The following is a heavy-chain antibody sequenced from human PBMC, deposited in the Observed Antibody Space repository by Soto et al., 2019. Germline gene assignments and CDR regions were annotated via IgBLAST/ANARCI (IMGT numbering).Heavy chain of an antibody. CDR3: ARDTSSSYNYYYGMDV. V-gene: IGHV3-74*01. Sequence: GSLRLSCAASGFTFSSYWMHWVRQAPGKGLVWVSRINSDGSSTSYVDSVKGRFTISRDNAKNSLYLQMNSLRAEDTAVYFCARDTSSSYNYYYGMDVWGQGTTVTVSS. J-gene: IGHJ6*02. CDR1: GFTFSSYW. CDR2: INSDGSST. D-gene: IGHD2-2*01.